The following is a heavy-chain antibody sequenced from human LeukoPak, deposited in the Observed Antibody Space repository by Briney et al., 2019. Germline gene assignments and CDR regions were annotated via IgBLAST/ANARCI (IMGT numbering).Heavy chain of an antibody. Sequence: ASVKVSCKASGGTFSSYAISWVRQAPGQGLEWMGGIIPIFGTANYAQKFQGRVTMTEDTSTDTAYMELSSLRSEDTAVYYCATEGPYSSGWDFDYWGQGTLVTVSS. CDR1: GGTFSSYA. J-gene: IGHJ4*02. V-gene: IGHV1-69*06. D-gene: IGHD6-19*01. CDR3: ATEGPYSSGWDFDY. CDR2: IIPIFGTA.